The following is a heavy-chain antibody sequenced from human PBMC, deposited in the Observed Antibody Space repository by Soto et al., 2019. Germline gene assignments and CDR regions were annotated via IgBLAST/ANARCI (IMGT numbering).Heavy chain of an antibody. V-gene: IGHV4-59*01. Sequence: SETLSLTCTVSGGSISSYYWSWIRQPPGKGLEWIGYIYYSGSTNYNPSLKSRVNISVDTSKNQFSLKLSSVTAADTAVYYCARGFFIVYDFWSGYYTGRLDQIFDYWGQGTLVTVSS. CDR2: IYYSGST. CDR3: ARGFFIVYDFWSGYYTGRLDQIFDY. CDR1: GGSISSYY. D-gene: IGHD3-3*01. J-gene: IGHJ4*02.